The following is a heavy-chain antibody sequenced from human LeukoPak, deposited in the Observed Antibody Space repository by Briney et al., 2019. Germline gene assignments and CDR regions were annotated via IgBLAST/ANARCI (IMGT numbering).Heavy chain of an antibody. CDR2: INHNGNVN. CDR1: GFTFSSYW. D-gene: IGHD2-15*01. CDR3: ESRHCSGGGCYFAGADPFDY. Sequence: GGSLRLSCAAPGFTFSSYWMNWARQAPGKGLEWVASINHNGNVNYYVDSVKGRFTISRDNAKNSLYLQMSNLRAEDTAVYYCESRHCSGGGCYFAGADPFDYWGQGILVTVSS. J-gene: IGHJ4*02. V-gene: IGHV3-7*03.